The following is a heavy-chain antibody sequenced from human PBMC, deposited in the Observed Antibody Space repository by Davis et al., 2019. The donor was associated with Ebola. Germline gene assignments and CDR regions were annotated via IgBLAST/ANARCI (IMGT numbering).Heavy chain of an antibody. CDR2: IDPSDSYT. Sequence: GGSLRLSCKGSGYSFTSYWISWVRQMPGKGLEWMGRIDPSDSYTNYSPSFQGHVTISADKSISTAYLQWSSLKASDTAMYYGARRNQYQLLRFDVWGQGTTVTVSS. CDR3: ARRNQYQLLRFDV. J-gene: IGHJ6*02. CDR1: GYSFTSYW. V-gene: IGHV5-10-1*01. D-gene: IGHD2-2*01.